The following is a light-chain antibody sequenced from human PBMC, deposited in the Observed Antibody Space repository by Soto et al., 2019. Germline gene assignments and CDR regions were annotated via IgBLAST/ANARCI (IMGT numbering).Light chain of an antibody. J-gene: IGKJ1*01. Sequence: DIQMTQSPSTLCASIGDRVTITCRASQSISSWLAWYQQKPGKAPKLLIYKASSLEGGVPSRFSGSGSGAEFTLTISSLQPDDFATYYCQQYNSYWTFGQGTKVDIK. CDR3: QQYNSYWT. CDR2: KAS. CDR1: QSISSW. V-gene: IGKV1-5*03.